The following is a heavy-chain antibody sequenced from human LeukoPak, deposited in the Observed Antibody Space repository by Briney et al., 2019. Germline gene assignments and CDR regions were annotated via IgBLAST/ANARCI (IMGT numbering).Heavy chain of an antibody. Sequence: GGSLRLSCTTSGFSSKNYAMSWVRLAPGKGLEWVSIISATGVNTYYADSVKGRFTISRDNSKNTLYLQMNCLRAEDTAVYYCARQPAGYSYGAGAFDIWGQGTMVTVSS. D-gene: IGHD5-18*01. CDR3: ARQPAGYSYGAGAFDI. CDR2: ISATGVNT. J-gene: IGHJ3*02. CDR1: GFSSKNYA. V-gene: IGHV3-23*01.